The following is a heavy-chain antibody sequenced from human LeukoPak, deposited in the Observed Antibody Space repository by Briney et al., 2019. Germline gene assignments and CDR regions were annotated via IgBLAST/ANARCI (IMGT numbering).Heavy chain of an antibody. CDR3: ARDGTVRATTPYYYYYYMDV. CDR1: GYTFTGYY. D-gene: IGHD1-26*01. Sequence: ASVKVSCTASGYTFTGYYMHWVRQAPGQGLEWMGWINPNSGGTNYSQKFQGRVTMTRDTSISTAYMELSRLRSDDTAVYYCARDGTVRATTPYYYYYYMDVWGKGTTVTVSS. V-gene: IGHV1-2*02. J-gene: IGHJ6*03. CDR2: INPNSGGT.